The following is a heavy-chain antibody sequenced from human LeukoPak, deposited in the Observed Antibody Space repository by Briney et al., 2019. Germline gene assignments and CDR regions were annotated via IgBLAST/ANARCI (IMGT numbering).Heavy chain of an antibody. D-gene: IGHD6-6*01. CDR1: GGSISSYY. V-gene: IGHV4-59*12. CDR2: ISDIGSI. J-gene: IGHJ5*02. CDR3: ARGEASSSSSWFDP. Sequence: SETLSLTCTVSGGSISSYYWSWIRQPPGKGLEWIAYISDIGSINYNPSLKSRVTISLDTSKNQFSLKLSSVTAADTAVYYCARGEASSSSSWFDPWGQGTLVTVSS.